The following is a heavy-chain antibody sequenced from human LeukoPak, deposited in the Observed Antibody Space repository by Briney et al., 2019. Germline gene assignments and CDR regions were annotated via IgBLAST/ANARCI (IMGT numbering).Heavy chain of an antibody. Sequence: GGSLRLSCAASGFTFSSYAMHWVRQAPGKGLEWVAVISYDGSNKYYADSVKGRFTISRDNSKNALYLQMNSLRAEDTAVYYCARGPLEPINYFDYWGQGTLVTVSS. CDR1: GFTFSSYA. J-gene: IGHJ4*02. CDR3: ARGPLEPINYFDY. CDR2: ISYDGSNK. D-gene: IGHD1-1*01. V-gene: IGHV3-30*01.